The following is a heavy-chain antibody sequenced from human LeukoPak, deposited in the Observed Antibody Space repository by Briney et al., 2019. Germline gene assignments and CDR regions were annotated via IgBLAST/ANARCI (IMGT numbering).Heavy chain of an antibody. Sequence: PSETLSLTCTVSGGSISNYYWSWIRQPPGKGLECIGYTYYSGSTNYNPSLKSRVTISADTSKNQFSLKLNSVTAADTAVYYCARVEIGWFDPWGQGTLVTVSS. CDR3: ARVEIGWFDP. J-gene: IGHJ5*02. CDR2: TYYSGST. V-gene: IGHV4-59*01. CDR1: GGSISNYY.